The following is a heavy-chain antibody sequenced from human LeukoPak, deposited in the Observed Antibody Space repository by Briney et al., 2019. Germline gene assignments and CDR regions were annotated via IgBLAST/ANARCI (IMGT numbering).Heavy chain of an antibody. CDR1: GFTFSSYS. J-gene: IGHJ3*02. CDR2: ISSSSSYI. D-gene: IGHD3-16*01. Sequence: GGSLRLSCAASGFTFSSYSMNWVRQAPGKGLEWVSSISSSSSYIYYADSVKGRFTISRDNAKNSLYLQMNSLRAEDTAVYYCARETEYGGNAFDIWGQGTMVTVSS. CDR3: ARETEYGGNAFDI. V-gene: IGHV3-21*01.